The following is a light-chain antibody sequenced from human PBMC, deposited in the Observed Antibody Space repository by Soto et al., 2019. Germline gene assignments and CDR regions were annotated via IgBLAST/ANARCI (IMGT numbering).Light chain of an antibody. CDR1: ESVNIY. V-gene: IGKV3-11*01. Sequence: EIVLTQSPATLSLSPGERATLSCRASESVNIYLAWYQQKPGQAPRLLIYDASKRATGIPARFSGSGSGTDFTFTISSLGPEDFAVYYCQQRRLGVTFGPGTKVDIK. CDR3: QQRRLGVT. CDR2: DAS. J-gene: IGKJ3*01.